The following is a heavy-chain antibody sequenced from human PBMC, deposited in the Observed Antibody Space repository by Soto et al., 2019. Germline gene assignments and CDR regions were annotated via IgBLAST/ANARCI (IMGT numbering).Heavy chain of an antibody. J-gene: IGHJ6*02. D-gene: IGHD6-19*01. CDR1: GFTFSSYS. Sequence: GGSLRLSCAASGFTFSSYSMNWVRQAPGKGLEWVSYISSSSTIYYADSVKGRFTISRDNAKNSLYLQMNSLRDEDTAVYYCAREIAVAGPDYYYYYGMDVWGQGTTVTVSS. V-gene: IGHV3-48*02. CDR3: AREIAVAGPDYYYYYGMDV. CDR2: ISSSSTI.